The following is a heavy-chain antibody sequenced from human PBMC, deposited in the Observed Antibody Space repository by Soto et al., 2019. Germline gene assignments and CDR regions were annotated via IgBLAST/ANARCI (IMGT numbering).Heavy chain of an antibody. Sequence: QVRLLQSGAEVKESGASVKVSCEAPGYTFTAYYIHWVRQAPGQGLEWMGWINPDIGGTDYAKKFQGWVTMTRDTSITTAFMEVASLKIDDTAVYYSARAIARDGSSWYRGGYDSWGQGTLVTVSS. D-gene: IGHD6-13*01. CDR1: GYTFTAYY. CDR2: INPDIGGT. CDR3: ARAIARDGSSWYRGGYDS. J-gene: IGHJ4*02. V-gene: IGHV1-2*04.